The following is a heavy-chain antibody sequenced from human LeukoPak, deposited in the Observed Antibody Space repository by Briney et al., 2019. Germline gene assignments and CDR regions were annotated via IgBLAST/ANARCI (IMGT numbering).Heavy chain of an antibody. V-gene: IGHV4-59*10. J-gene: IGHJ4*02. CDR3: AREITVTRPFDY. CDR2: ISASGST. CDR1: GGSFSGYY. D-gene: IGHD4-17*01. Sequence: SETLSLTCAVYGGSFSGYYWSWIRQPAGKGLEWIGRISASGSTNYNPSLKSRVTMSVDTSKNQFSLKLSSVTAADTAVYYCAREITVTRPFDYWGQGTLVTVSS.